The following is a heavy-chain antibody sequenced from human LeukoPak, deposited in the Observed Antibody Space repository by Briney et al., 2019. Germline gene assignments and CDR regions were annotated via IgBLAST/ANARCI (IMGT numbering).Heavy chain of an antibody. CDR3: AKDAQRGFDYSNSLEH. V-gene: IGHV3-33*06. J-gene: IGHJ4*02. CDR2: IWSYGSNQ. D-gene: IGHD4-11*01. Sequence: PGRSLRLSCAASGFTFSHYGMHWVRQAPGKGLEWVAVIWSYGSNQYYPDSVKGRFTISRDNFKNKVSPQMNSLRAEDTALYYCAKDAQRGFDYSNSLEHWGQGSLVTVSS. CDR1: GFTFSHYG.